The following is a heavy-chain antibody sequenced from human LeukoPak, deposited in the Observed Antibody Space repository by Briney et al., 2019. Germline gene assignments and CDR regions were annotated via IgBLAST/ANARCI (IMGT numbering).Heavy chain of an antibody. CDR2: IDDSGNT. Sequence: SETLSLTCTVSGVSISRYHWSWIRRPPGKGLEWIGYIDDSGNTNYNPSLKSQVTISVDKSKNQFSLKLSFVTAADTAMYYCARSDYHNSGSHTVFDAFDIWGQGTRVTVSS. D-gene: IGHD3-10*01. J-gene: IGHJ3*02. CDR1: GVSISRYH. V-gene: IGHV4-59*01. CDR3: ARSDYHNSGSHTVFDAFDI.